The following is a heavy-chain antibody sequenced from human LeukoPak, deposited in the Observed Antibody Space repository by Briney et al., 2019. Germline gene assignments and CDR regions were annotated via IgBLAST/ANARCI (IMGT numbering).Heavy chain of an antibody. V-gene: IGHV3-21*04. Sequence: GGSLRLSCAGAGFTFSTHTINWVRQAPGKGLEWVSSISSSSAYIYYADSVKGRFTISRNNAKNSLYLQMNSLRAEDTAVFYCARDQYDTWSRRGNFDSWGQGTLVIVSS. CDR3: ARDQYDTWSRRGNFDS. CDR2: ISSSSAYI. CDR1: GFTFSTHT. J-gene: IGHJ4*02. D-gene: IGHD3-3*01.